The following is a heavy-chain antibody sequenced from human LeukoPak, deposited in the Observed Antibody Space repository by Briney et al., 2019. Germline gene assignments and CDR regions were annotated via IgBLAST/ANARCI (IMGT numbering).Heavy chain of an antibody. CDR2: MWYDGSNK. V-gene: IGHV3-33*01. CDR3: ARDGYNVLDY. D-gene: IGHD5-24*01. CDR1: GFTFSSYN. Sequence: GGSLRLSCAASGFTFSSYNMFWVRQAPGKGLEWVTSMWYDGSNKYYADSVKGRFTISRDNSKSTLYLQMNSLRVEDTAVYYCARDGYNVLDYWGQGTLVTVSS. J-gene: IGHJ4*02.